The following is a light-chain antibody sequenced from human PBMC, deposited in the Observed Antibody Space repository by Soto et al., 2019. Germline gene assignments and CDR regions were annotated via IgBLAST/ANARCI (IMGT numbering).Light chain of an antibody. CDR2: DVT. J-gene: IGLJ1*01. CDR1: SSDVGGFKY. Sequence: QSALTQPASVSGSPGQSFTISCTGTSSDVGGFKYVSWYQQHPGKAPKLMIYDVTNRPSGVSYRFSGSKSGNTASLTISGLQAEDEADYYCNSYTSSSTYVVGTGTKLTVL. CDR3: NSYTSSSTYV. V-gene: IGLV2-14*03.